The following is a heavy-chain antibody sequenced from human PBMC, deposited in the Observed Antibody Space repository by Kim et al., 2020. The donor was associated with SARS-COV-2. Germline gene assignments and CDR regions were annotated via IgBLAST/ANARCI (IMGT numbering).Heavy chain of an antibody. CDR3: ARARRSSSSFFYYYMDV. D-gene: IGHD2-2*01. Sequence: KFQGRVTITADESTSTAYMELSSLRSEDTAVYYCARARRSSSSFFYYYMDVWGKGTTVTVSS. V-gene: IGHV1-69*01. J-gene: IGHJ6*03.